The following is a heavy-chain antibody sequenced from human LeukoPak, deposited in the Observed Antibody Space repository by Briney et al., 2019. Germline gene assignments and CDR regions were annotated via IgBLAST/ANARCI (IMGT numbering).Heavy chain of an antibody. CDR2: ISGSGDAT. J-gene: IGHJ5*02. Sequence: GGSLRPSCAASGFTFSSYAMSRVRRAPGKGLEWVSTISGSGDATYYADSVKGRFTIPRDNSKNTLYLQMNSLRAEDTAVYYCAKTGAYYDISPSPRFDPWGQGTLVTVSS. D-gene: IGHD3-9*01. CDR1: GFTFSSYA. CDR3: AKTGAYYDISPSPRFDP. V-gene: IGHV3-23*01.